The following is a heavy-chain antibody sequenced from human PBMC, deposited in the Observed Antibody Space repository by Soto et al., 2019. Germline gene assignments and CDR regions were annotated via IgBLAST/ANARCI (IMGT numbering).Heavy chain of an antibody. V-gene: IGHV4-31*03. CDR3: ARVCGDDCHPGMDV. J-gene: IGHJ6*02. D-gene: IGHD2-21*02. CDR2: LYYSGST. CDR1: GGSIRSGGYY. Sequence: QVQLQESGPGLVKPSQTLSLTCTVSGGSIRSGGYYWSWIRQHPGKGLVWIGYLYYSGSTDYNPSLKSRVSISDDSSKHRFSLQLSSVTAADTAVYCCARVCGDDCHPGMDVWGQGTRVNVSS.